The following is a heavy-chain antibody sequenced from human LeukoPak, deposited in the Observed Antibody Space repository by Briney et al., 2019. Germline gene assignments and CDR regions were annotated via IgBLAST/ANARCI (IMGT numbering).Heavy chain of an antibody. D-gene: IGHD3-9*01. J-gene: IGHJ4*02. CDR2: ISADGRST. Sequence: GGSLRLSCAASGFTFSSYAMSWVRQAPGKGLEWVSPISADGRSTYYADSVQGRFTISRDNSKNTLYLQMNSLRAEDTAVYYCAKVHILTGYSDYWGQGTLVTVSS. CDR3: AKVHILTGYSDY. V-gene: IGHV3-23*01. CDR1: GFTFSSYA.